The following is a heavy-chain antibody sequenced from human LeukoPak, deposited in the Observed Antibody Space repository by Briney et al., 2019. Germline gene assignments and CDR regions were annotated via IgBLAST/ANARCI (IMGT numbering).Heavy chain of an antibody. Sequence: GGSLRLSCAASGFTFSDSYMSWIRQAPGKGLERASYISSSSSYTNYADSVKGRFTISRDNAKNSLFLQMNSLRAEDTAVYYCARGTPSGSYLGYWGQGTLVTVSS. CDR1: GFTFSDSY. J-gene: IGHJ4*02. CDR2: ISSSSSYT. D-gene: IGHD1-26*01. CDR3: ARGTPSGSYLGY. V-gene: IGHV3-11*05.